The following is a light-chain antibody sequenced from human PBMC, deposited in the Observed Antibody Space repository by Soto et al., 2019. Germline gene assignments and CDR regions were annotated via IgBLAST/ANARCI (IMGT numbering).Light chain of an antibody. CDR3: SPYTSSSA. CDR2: DVS. J-gene: IGLJ1*01. V-gene: IGLV2-14*01. Sequence: QSVLTQPASVSGSPGQSITISCTGTSSDVGGYNYVSWYQQHPGKAPKLVIYDVSNRPSGVSNRFSGSKSGNTASLTISGLQAGDEADYYCSPYTSSSAFGTGTKVTVL. CDR1: SSDVGGYNY.